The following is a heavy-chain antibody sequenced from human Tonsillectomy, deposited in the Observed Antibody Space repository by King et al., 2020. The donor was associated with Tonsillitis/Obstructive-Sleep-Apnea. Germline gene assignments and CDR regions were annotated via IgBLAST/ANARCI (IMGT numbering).Heavy chain of an antibody. Sequence: VRLVESGGGLIQPGGSLRLSCAASGFTVSSNYMSWVRQAPGKGLEWVSVIYSGGSTYYADSVKGRFTISRDNSKNTLYLQMNSLRAEDTAVYYCARDQSSGYYYYFDYWGQGTLVTVSS. CDR2: IYSGGST. CDR1: GFTVSSNY. CDR3: ARDQSSGYYYYFDY. J-gene: IGHJ4*02. D-gene: IGHD3-22*01. V-gene: IGHV3-53*01.